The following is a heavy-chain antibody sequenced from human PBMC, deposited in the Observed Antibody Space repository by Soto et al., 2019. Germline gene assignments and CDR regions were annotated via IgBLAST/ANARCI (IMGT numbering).Heavy chain of an antibody. J-gene: IGHJ4*02. CDR1: GFTFSSYA. Sequence: PGGSLRLSCAASGFTFSSYAMHWVRQAPGKGLEWVAVISYDGSNKYYADSVKGRFTISRDNSKNTLYLQMNSLRAEDTAVYYCAKVWRGYDSSGSLDYWGQGTLVTVSS. CDR2: ISYDGSNK. CDR3: AKVWRGYDSSGSLDY. V-gene: IGHV3-30-3*01. D-gene: IGHD3-22*01.